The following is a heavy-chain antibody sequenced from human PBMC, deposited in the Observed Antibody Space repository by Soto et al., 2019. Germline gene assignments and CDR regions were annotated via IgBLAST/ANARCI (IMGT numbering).Heavy chain of an antibody. CDR1: GGSFSGYY. Sequence: SETLSLTCAVYGGSFSGYYWSWIRQPPGKGLEWIGEINHSGSTNYNPSLKSRVTISVDTSKNQFSLKLSSVTAADTAVYYCARGIVVVVAATRFHPWGQGTLVTVSS. CDR2: INHSGST. D-gene: IGHD2-15*01. J-gene: IGHJ5*02. V-gene: IGHV4-34*01. CDR3: ARGIVVVVAATRFHP.